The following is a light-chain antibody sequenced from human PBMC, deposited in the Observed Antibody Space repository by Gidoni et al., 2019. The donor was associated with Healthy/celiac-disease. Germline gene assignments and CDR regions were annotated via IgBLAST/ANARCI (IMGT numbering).Light chain of an antibody. J-gene: IGLJ2*01. V-gene: IGLV2-8*01. Sequence: QSALPHPPSASGSPGQSVTISCTGTSSDVGGYNYVSWYQQHPGKAPKLMIYEDSKRPSGVPDRFSGSKSGNTASLTVSGLQAVDEADYYCSSYAGSNNVVFGGGTKLTVL. CDR3: SSYAGSNNVV. CDR1: SSDVGGYNY. CDR2: EDS.